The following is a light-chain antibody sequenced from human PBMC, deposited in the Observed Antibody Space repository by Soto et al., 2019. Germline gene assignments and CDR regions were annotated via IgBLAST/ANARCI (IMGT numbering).Light chain of an antibody. J-gene: IGKJ5*01. Sequence: IVMTRSPATLSVSPGERATLSCRASQSVSSNLAWYQHKPGQAPRLLIYGASTRATGIPAGFSGSGSGTDFTLTISRLEPEDFAVYYCQQYGTSPITFGQGTRLEIK. CDR1: QSVSSN. CDR2: GAS. CDR3: QQYGTSPIT. V-gene: IGKV3-15*01.